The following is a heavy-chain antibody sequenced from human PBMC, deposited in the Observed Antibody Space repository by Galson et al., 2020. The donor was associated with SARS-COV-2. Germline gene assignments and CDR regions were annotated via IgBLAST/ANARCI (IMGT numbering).Heavy chain of an antibody. J-gene: IGHJ4*02. V-gene: IGHV3-23*01. D-gene: IGHD6-13*01. Sequence: GESLKISCSASGFTFSSYAMSWVRQAPGKGLEWVSVITGSGDTTYYADSVRGRFTIFRDNSKNTLFLQMNSLRAEDTALYYCAKDLYTRSWYHGYWGRGILVTVSS. CDR1: GFTFSSYA. CDR3: AKDLYTRSWYHGY. CDR2: ITGSGDTT.